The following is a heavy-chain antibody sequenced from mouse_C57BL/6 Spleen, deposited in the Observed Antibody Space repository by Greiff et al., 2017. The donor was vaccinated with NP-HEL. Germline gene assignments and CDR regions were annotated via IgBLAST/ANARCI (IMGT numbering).Heavy chain of an antibody. D-gene: IGHD1-1*01. CDR3: ARSYYYGSSPYAMDY. Sequence: EVQGVESGGGLVQPGGSLKLSCAASGFTFSDYYMYWVRQTPEKRLEWVAYISNGGGSTYYPDTVKGRFTISRDNAKNTLYLQMSRLKSEDTAMYYCARSYYYGSSPYAMDYWGQGTSVTVSS. V-gene: IGHV5-12*01. J-gene: IGHJ4*01. CDR2: ISNGGGST. CDR1: GFTFSDYY.